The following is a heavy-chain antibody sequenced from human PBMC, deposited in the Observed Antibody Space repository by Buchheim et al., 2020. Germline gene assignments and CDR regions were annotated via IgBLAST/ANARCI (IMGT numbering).Heavy chain of an antibody. D-gene: IGHD4-11*01. Sequence: QVQLQESGPGLVKPSETLSLTCTVSGGSVNSGSYFWSWFRQPPGKGLEWIGYIHYSGSTNYNPSLKSRVTISVDTSRDQFSLKLSPVTAADTAVYYCARHVTTRQGYYFDYWGQGTL. V-gene: IGHV4-61*01. CDR1: GGSVNSGSYF. CDR2: IHYSGST. CDR3: ARHVTTRQGYYFDY. J-gene: IGHJ4*02.